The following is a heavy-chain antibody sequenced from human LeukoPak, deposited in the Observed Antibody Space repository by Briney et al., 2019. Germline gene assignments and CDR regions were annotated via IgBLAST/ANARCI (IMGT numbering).Heavy chain of an antibody. Sequence: SQTLSLTCAISGDSVSSNSAAWNWIRQSPSRGLEWLGRTYYRSKWYNDYAVSVKSRITINPDTSKNQFSLQLNSVTAADTAMYYCARDTTYGHPMLAYWGQGTLVTVSS. CDR3: ARDTTYGHPMLAY. J-gene: IGHJ4*02. CDR1: GDSVSSNSAA. CDR2: TYYRSKWYN. V-gene: IGHV6-1*01. D-gene: IGHD2/OR15-2a*01.